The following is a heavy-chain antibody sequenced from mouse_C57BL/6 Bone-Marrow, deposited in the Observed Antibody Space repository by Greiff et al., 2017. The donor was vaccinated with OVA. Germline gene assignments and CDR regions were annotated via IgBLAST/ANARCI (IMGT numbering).Heavy chain of an antibody. Sequence: QVQLQQSGPELVKPGASVKISCKASGYAFSSSWMNWVKQRPGKGLEWIGRIYPGDGDTNYNGKFKGKATLTADKSSSTAYMQLSSLTSEDSAVYFCARWGYYFDDWGQGTTLTVSS. CDR2: IYPGDGDT. CDR1: GYAFSSSW. CDR3: ARWGYYFDD. J-gene: IGHJ2*01. V-gene: IGHV1-82*01.